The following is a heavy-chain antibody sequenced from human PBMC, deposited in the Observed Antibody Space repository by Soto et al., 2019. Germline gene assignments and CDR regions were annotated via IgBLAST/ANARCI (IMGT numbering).Heavy chain of an antibody. CDR2: ISYDGSNK. V-gene: IGHV3-30-3*01. CDR1: GFTFSSYA. J-gene: IGHJ4*02. D-gene: IGHD5-18*01. Sequence: QVQLVESGGGVVQPGRSLRLSCAASGFTFSSYAMHWVRQAPGKGLEWVPVISYDGSNKYYADSVKGRFTISRDNSKNTLYLQMNSLRAEDTAVYYCAREGIRGYFDYWGQGTLVTVSS. CDR3: AREGIRGYFDY.